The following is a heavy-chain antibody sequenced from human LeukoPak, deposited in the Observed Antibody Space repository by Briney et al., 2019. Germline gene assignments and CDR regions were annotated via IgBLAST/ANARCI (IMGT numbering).Heavy chain of an antibody. CDR2: IYYSGST. CDR3: ARLRHCSSTSCYPVGYFQH. J-gene: IGHJ1*01. V-gene: IGHV4-39*01. Sequence: KPSETLSLTCTVSGGSISSSSYYWGWIRQPPGKGLEWNGSIYYSGSTYYNPSLKSRVTISVDTSKNQYSLKLSSVTPADTAVYYCARLRHCSSTSCYPVGYFQHWGQGTLVTVSS. D-gene: IGHD2-2*01. CDR1: GGSISSSSYY.